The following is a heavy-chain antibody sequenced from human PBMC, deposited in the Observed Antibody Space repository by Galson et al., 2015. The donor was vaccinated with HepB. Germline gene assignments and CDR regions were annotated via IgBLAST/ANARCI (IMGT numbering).Heavy chain of an antibody. CDR2: ISFDGSNK. CDR3: AKGKAYQLLSAGGYHYYMDV. Sequence: SLRLSCAASGFSFSSNGMHWVRQAPGKGLAWLAVISFDGSNKYYAGSVKGRFIISRDNSKNTLYLQMNSLRAEDTAEYYCAKGKAYQLLSAGGYHYYMDVWGKGTTVTVSS. V-gene: IGHV3-30*18. D-gene: IGHD3-10*01. CDR1: GFSFSSNG. J-gene: IGHJ6*03.